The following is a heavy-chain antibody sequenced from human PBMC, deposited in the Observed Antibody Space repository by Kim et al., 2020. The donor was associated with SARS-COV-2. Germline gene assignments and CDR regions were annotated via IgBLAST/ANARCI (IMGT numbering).Heavy chain of an antibody. CDR1: GFTFSNAW. Sequence: GGSLRLSCAASGFTFSNAWMSWVRQAPGKGLEWVGRIKSKTDGGTTDYAAPVKGRFTISRDDSKNTLYLQMNSLKTEDTAVYYCTTDLSSSGWGFDYWGQGTLVTVSS. D-gene: IGHD6-19*01. CDR3: TTDLSSSGWGFDY. J-gene: IGHJ4*02. V-gene: IGHV3-15*01. CDR2: IKSKTDGGTT.